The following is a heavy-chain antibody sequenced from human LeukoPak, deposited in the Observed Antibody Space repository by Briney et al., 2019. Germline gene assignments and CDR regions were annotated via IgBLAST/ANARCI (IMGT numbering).Heavy chain of an antibody. Sequence: KASETLPLTCTVSGGSISSYYWSWIRQPPGKGLEWIGYIYYSGSTNYNPSLKSRVTISVDTSKNQFSLKLSSVTAADTAVYYCARTRYSSGWSYWYFDLWGRGTLVTVSS. CDR2: IYYSGST. V-gene: IGHV4-59*08. J-gene: IGHJ2*01. CDR3: ARTRYSSGWSYWYFDL. CDR1: GGSISSYY. D-gene: IGHD6-19*01.